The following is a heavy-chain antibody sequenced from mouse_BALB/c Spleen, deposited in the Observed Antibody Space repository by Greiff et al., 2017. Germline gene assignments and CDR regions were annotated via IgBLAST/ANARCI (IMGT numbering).Heavy chain of an antibody. D-gene: IGHD1-2*01. J-gene: IGHJ4*01. CDR1: GYTFTSYV. Sequence: VQLKESGPELVKPGASVKMSCKASGYTFTSYVMHWVKQKPGQGLEWIGYINPYNDGTKYNEKFKGKATLTSDKSSSTAYMELSSLTSEDSAVYYCARSDYGYAYYYAMDYGGQGTSVTVSS. V-gene: IGHV1-14*01. CDR2: INPYNDGT. CDR3: ARSDYGYAYYYAMDY.